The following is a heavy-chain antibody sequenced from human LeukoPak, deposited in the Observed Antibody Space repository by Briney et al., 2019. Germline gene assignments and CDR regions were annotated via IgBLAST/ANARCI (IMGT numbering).Heavy chain of an antibody. V-gene: IGHV4-34*01. J-gene: IGHJ4*02. D-gene: IGHD2-2*01. CDR3: ARGPPSVVVPAAKGTGNDEDFDY. Sequence: PSETLSLTCAVYGGSFSGYYWSWIRQPPGKGLEWIGEINHSGSTNYNPSLKSRVTISVDTSKNQFSLKLSSVTAADTAVYYCARGPPSVVVPAAKGTGNDEDFDYWGQGTLVTVSS. CDR2: INHSGST. CDR1: GGSFSGYY.